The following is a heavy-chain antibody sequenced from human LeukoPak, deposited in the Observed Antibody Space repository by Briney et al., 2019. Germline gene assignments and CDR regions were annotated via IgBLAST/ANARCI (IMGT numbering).Heavy chain of an antibody. J-gene: IGHJ4*02. V-gene: IGHV4-61*02. CDR1: GGSISSGSYY. CDR2: IYTSGST. Sequence: PSETLSLTCTVSGGSISSGSYYWSWIRQPAGKGLEWIGRIYTSGSTNYNPSLKSRVTISVDTSKNQFSLKLSSVTAADTAVYYCAREWLLMSYFGYWGQGTLVTVSS. CDR3: AREWLLMSYFGY. D-gene: IGHD3-22*01.